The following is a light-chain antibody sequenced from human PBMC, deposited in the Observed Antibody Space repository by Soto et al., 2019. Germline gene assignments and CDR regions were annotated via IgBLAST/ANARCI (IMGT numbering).Light chain of an antibody. CDR2: AAS. CDR1: QSISSY. V-gene: IGKV1-39*01. J-gene: IGKJ1*01. CDR3: QQSYTTSWT. Sequence: DIQMTQSPSSLSASVGDRVTITCQTSQSISSYLHWYQQKPGKAPKLLIYAASTLQSGVPSRFSGSGSGTEYTLTISSLQPEDFASYYCQQSYTTSWTFGQGTKVEIK.